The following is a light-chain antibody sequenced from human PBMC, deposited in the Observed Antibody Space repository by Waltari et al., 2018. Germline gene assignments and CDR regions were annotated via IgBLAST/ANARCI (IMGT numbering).Light chain of an antibody. CDR3: QQSYSTPL. CDR2: AAS. CDR1: QSISSY. V-gene: IGKV1-39*01. J-gene: IGKJ4*01. Sequence: DIPMTQSPSSLSASVGDRVTITCRASQSISSYLNWYQQKPGKAPKLLIYAASSLQSGVPSRCSGSGAGTDFTLTISSLQPEDFATYYCQQSYSTPLFGGGTKVEIK.